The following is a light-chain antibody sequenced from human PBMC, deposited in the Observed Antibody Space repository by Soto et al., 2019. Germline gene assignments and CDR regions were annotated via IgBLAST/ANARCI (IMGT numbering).Light chain of an antibody. J-gene: IGKJ2*01. Sequence: DIQMTQSPSSLSASVGDRVTITCRASQSISNYLNWYQQKPGKVPKLLIYVTSSLQSGVPSRFSGSGSGTDFTLTISSLQPEDFATYYCQQSYSTPYTFGQGTKVDIK. CDR3: QQSYSTPYT. V-gene: IGKV1-39*01. CDR2: VTS. CDR1: QSISNY.